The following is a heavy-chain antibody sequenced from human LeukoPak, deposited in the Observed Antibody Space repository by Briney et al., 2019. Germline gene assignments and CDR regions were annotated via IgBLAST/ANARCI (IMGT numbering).Heavy chain of an antibody. D-gene: IGHD4-17*01. V-gene: IGHV7-4-1*02. CDR2: INTNTGNP. Sequence: ASVKVSCKASGYIFTGYYRHWVRQAPGQVLEWMGWINTNTGNPTYAQGFTGRFVFSLDTSVSTAYLQISSLKAEDTAVYYCARGVTTVTKYYFDYWGQGTLVTVSS. CDR3: ARGVTTVTKYYFDY. J-gene: IGHJ4*02. CDR1: GYIFTGYY.